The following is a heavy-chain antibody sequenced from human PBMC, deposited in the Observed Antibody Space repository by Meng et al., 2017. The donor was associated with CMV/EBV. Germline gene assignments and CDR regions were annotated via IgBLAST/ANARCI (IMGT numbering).Heavy chain of an antibody. V-gene: IGHV3-21*01. D-gene: IGHD3-3*01. Sequence: GESLKISCAASGFTFSSYAMHWVRQAPGKGLEWVSSISSSSSYIYYADSVKGRFTISRDNSKNTLYLQLNSLRPEDTAIYYCARDRVYDFWSGNFDHWGQGALVTVPQ. CDR1: GFTFSSYA. J-gene: IGHJ4*02. CDR3: ARDRVYDFWSGNFDH. CDR2: ISSSSSYI.